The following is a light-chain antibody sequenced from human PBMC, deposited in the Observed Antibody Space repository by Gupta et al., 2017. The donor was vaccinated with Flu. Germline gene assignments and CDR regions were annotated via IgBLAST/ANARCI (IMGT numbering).Light chain of an antibody. J-gene: IGKJ1*01. CDR1: QSVTSN. CDR3: QQDDTAMT. Sequence: EIVLTQSPGTLSLSPGETATLSCRASQSVTSNLAWYQRRPGQAPRLIIYGASNRAVGTPGRFSGSGYGTDFTLTSSRLGHEDFAVYYCQQDDTAMTFGQGTRVEV. V-gene: IGKV3-20*01. CDR2: GAS.